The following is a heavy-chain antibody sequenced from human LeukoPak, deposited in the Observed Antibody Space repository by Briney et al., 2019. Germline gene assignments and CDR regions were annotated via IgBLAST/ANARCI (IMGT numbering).Heavy chain of an antibody. V-gene: IGHV4-59*01. CDR3: ARDLRGGNIDY. CDR1: GDSISSYY. CDR2: IYYSGST. Sequence: SETLSLTCTVSGDSISSYYWSWIRQPPGKGLEWIGYIYYSGSTNYNPSLKSRVTMSVDTSKNQFSLKLSSVTAADTAVYYCARDLRGGNIDYWGQGTLVTVSS. D-gene: IGHD4-23*01. J-gene: IGHJ4*02.